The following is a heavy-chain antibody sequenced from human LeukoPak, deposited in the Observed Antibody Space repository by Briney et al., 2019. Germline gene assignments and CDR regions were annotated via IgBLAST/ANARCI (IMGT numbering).Heavy chain of an antibody. Sequence: ASVKVSCKASGGTFSSYAISWVRQAPGQGLEWMGGIIPIFGTANYAQKFQGRVTITADESTSTAYMELSSLRSEDTAVYYCGLDGGNPWGYFDYWGQGTLVTVSS. CDR1: GGTFSSYA. J-gene: IGHJ4*02. V-gene: IGHV1-69*13. D-gene: IGHD4-23*01. CDR2: IIPIFGTA. CDR3: GLDGGNPWGYFDY.